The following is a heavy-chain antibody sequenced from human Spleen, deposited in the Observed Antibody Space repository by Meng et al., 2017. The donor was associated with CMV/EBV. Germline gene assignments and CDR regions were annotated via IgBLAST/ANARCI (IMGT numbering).Heavy chain of an antibody. D-gene: IGHD2-15*01. J-gene: IGHJ4*02. V-gene: IGHV3-66*04. CDR3: AKRLVGDY. CDR1: GFNVSSNY. Sequence: EVQLGESGGGLVQPGGFLGLSCAACGFNVSSNYMSWGRQDPGKGLEWVSVIYSGGSTYYADSVKGRVTISRDNSKNTLYLQMNSLRAEDTAVYYCAKRLVGDYWGQGTLVTVSS. CDR2: IYSGGST.